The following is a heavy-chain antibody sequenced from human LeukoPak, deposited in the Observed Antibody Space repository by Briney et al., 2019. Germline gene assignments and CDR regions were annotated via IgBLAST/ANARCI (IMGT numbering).Heavy chain of an antibody. J-gene: IGHJ4*02. D-gene: IGHD3-16*02. CDR1: GGSISSNY. CDR2: IYTSGST. Sequence: SETLSLTCTVSGGSISSNYWIWIRQPAGKGLEWIGRIYTSGSTNYNPSLKSRVTMSVDTSKNQFSLKLSPVTAADTAVYYCAREGLSPFDYWGQGTLVTVSS. CDR3: AREGLSPFDY. V-gene: IGHV4-4*07.